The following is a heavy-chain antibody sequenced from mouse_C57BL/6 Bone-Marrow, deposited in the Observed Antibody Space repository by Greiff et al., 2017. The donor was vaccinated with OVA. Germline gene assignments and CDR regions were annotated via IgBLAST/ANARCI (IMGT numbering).Heavy chain of an antibody. CDR3: ARDGLLRYQAWFAY. Sequence: VKLMESGAELARPGASVKMSCKASGYTFTSYTMHWVKQRPGQGLEWIGYINPSSGYTKYNQKFKDKATLTADKSSSTAYMQLSSLTSEDSAVYYCARDGLLRYQAWFAYWGQGTLVTVSA. D-gene: IGHD1-1*01. V-gene: IGHV1-4*01. CDR1: GYTFTSYT. CDR2: INPSSGYT. J-gene: IGHJ3*01.